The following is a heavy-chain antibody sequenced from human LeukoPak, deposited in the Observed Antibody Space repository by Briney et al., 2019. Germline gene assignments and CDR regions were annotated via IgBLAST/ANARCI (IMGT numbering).Heavy chain of an antibody. CDR3: ARLLAVTTYWFDP. D-gene: IGHD4-11*01. CDR2: IYPGDSDT. V-gene: IGHV5-51*01. CDR1: GYSFTSYW. J-gene: IGHJ5*02. Sequence: GAPLKISCKGSGYSFTSYWIGWVRQMPGKGLEWMGIIYPGDSDTRYSPSFQGQVTISADKSISTAYLQWSSLKASDTAMYYCARLLAVTTYWFDPWGQGTLVTVSS.